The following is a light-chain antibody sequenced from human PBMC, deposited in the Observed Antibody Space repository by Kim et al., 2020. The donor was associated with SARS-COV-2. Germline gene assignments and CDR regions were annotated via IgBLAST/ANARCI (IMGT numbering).Light chain of an antibody. J-gene: IGLJ1*01. V-gene: IGLV2-18*02. CDR1: SSDVGRYNR. CDR2: EVS. CDR3: SSYTSTNTYV. Sequence: GRPVTISCSGSSSDVGRYNRVSWYQQPPGTAPKFIIYEVSNRPSGVPDRFSGSKSGNTASLTISGLQAEDEADYYCSSYTSTNTYVFGTGTKVTVL.